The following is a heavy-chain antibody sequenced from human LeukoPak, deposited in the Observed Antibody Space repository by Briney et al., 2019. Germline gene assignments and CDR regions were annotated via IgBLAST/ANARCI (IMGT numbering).Heavy chain of an antibody. CDR1: GFTFSSYA. D-gene: IGHD4-17*01. CDR3: ATTTTAPRGY. Sequence: GGSLRLACAASGFTFSSYAMSWVRQAPGKGLEWVSAISGSGGSTYYADSVKGRFTISRDNSKNTLYLQMNSLRAEDTDVYYCATTTTAPRGYWGQGTLVTVSS. J-gene: IGHJ4*02. CDR2: ISGSGGST. V-gene: IGHV3-23*01.